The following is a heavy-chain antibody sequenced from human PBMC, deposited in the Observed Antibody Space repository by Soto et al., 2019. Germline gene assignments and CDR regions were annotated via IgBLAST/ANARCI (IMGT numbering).Heavy chain of an antibody. J-gene: IGHJ4*02. V-gene: IGHV3-48*01. D-gene: IGHD5-12*01. CDR2: ISSSSSTI. CDR1: GFTFSSYS. CDR3: ASLGYSGYDGFDY. Sequence: PGGSLRLSCAASGFTFSSYSMNWVRQAPGKGLEWVSYISSSSSTIYYADSVKGRFTISRDNAKNSLYLQMNSLRAEDTAVYYCASLGYSGYDGFDYWGQGTLVTVSS.